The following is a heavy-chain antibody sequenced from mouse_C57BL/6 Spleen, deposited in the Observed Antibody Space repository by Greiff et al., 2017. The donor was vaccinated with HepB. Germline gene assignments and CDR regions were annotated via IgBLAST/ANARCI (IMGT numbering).Heavy chain of an antibody. J-gene: IGHJ3*01. CDR2: IDPSDSYT. Sequence: VQLQQPGAELVMPGASVKLSCKASGYTFTSYWMHWVKQRPGQGLEWIGEIDPSDSYTNYNQKFKGKSTLTVDKSSSTAYMQLSSLTSEDAAVYYCARSATTVVEGFAYWGQGTLVTVSA. CDR1: GYTFTSYW. D-gene: IGHD1-1*01. CDR3: ARSATTVVEGFAY. V-gene: IGHV1-69*01.